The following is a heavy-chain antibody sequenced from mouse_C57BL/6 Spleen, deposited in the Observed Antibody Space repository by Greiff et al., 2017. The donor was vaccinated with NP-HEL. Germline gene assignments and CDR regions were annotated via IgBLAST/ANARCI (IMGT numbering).Heavy chain of an antibody. Sequence: QVQLQQPGAELVMPGASVKLSCTASGYTFTSYWMHWVKQRPGQGLEWIGEIDPSDSYTNYNQKFTGKSTLTVDKSSSTAYMQLSSLTSEDSAVYYCARSGNYYGSSYGYWGQGTTLTVSS. D-gene: IGHD1-1*01. J-gene: IGHJ2*01. CDR3: ARSGNYYGSSYGY. CDR1: GYTFTSYW. CDR2: IDPSDSYT. V-gene: IGHV1-69*01.